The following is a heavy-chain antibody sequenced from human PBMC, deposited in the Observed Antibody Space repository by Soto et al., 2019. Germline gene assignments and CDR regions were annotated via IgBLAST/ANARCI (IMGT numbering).Heavy chain of an antibody. CDR1: GFTFSSYA. CDR3: AANTYSSGYYSDLFDY. V-gene: IGHV3-30-3*01. CDR2: ISYDGSNK. J-gene: IGHJ4*02. D-gene: IGHD3-22*01. Sequence: RGSLRLSCAASGFTFSSYAMHWVRQAPGKGLEWVAVISYDGSNKYYADSEKGRFTIDRDNSKNTLYLQMNSLRAEDTAVYYCAANTYSSGYYSDLFDYWGQGTLVTVSS.